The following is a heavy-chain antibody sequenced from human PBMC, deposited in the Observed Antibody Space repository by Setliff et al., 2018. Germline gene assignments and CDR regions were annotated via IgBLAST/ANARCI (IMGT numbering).Heavy chain of an antibody. CDR3: ARGLVTIFGVVIMSPPWFDP. Sequence: SETLSLTCAVYGGSFSGYYWSWIRQPPGKGLEWIGEINHSGSTKYNPSLKSRVTMSVDTSKNQFSVKLSSVTAADTAVYYCARGLVTIFGVVIMSPPWFDPWGQGTLVTVSS. D-gene: IGHD3-3*01. CDR1: GGSFSGYY. J-gene: IGHJ5*02. V-gene: IGHV4-34*01. CDR2: INHSGST.